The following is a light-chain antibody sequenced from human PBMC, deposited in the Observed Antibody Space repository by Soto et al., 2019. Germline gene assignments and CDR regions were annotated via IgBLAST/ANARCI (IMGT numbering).Light chain of an antibody. Sequence: DIQMTQSPSSLSASVGDRVTITCRASQSISSYLNWYQQKPGKAPKLLIYAAYSLQSGVPSRFSGSGSGTDFNLTISSLQPEDFATYYCQQSYSTPITFGQGTRLEIK. V-gene: IGKV1-39*01. CDR3: QQSYSTPIT. CDR2: AAY. CDR1: QSISSY. J-gene: IGKJ5*01.